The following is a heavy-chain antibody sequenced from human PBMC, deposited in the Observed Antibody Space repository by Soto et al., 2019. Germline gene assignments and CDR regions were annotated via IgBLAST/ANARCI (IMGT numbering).Heavy chain of an antibody. CDR3: AHPPLMTTVVTPFHYSGMDV. CDR1: GGTFSSYA. Sequence: ASVEVSCKASGGTFSSYAISCVRQAPGQGLEWMGGIIPIFGTANYAQKFQGRVTMTAEKATRTAYMELSCMTSAATAVYYSAHPPLMTTVVTPFHYSGMDVCGQGTTVTVS. CDR2: IIPIFGTA. D-gene: IGHD4-17*01. V-gene: IGHV1-69*06. J-gene: IGHJ6*02.